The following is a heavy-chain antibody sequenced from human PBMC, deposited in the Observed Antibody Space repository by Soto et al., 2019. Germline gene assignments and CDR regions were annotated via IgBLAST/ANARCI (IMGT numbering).Heavy chain of an antibody. J-gene: IGHJ4*02. Sequence: SETLSLTCTVSGGPISSGGYYWSWIRQHPGKGLEWIGYIYYSGSTYYNPSLKSRVTISVDTSKNQFSLKLSSVTAADTAVYYCARDSPNYGSGRVPPPIWGQGTLVTVSS. CDR1: GGPISSGGYY. CDR3: ARDSPNYGSGRVPPPI. D-gene: IGHD3-10*01. CDR2: IYYSGST. V-gene: IGHV4-31*03.